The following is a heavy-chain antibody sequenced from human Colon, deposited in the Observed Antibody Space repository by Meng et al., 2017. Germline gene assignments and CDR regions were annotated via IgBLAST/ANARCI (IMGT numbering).Heavy chain of an antibody. J-gene: IGHJ6*02. V-gene: IGHV3-33*01. Sequence: GGSLRLSCAASGFTFSSYGMHWVRQAPGKGLEWVAVIWYVGSNKYYADSVKGRFTISRDNSKNTLYLQMNSLRAEDTAVYYCARERIAVAGFYYYYYGMDVWGQGTTVTVSS. D-gene: IGHD6-19*01. CDR3: ARERIAVAGFYYYYYGMDV. CDR1: GFTFSSYG. CDR2: IWYVGSNK.